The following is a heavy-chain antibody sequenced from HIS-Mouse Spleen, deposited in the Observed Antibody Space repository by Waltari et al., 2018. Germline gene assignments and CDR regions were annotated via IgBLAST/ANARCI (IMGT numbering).Heavy chain of an antibody. V-gene: IGHV4-38-2*02. J-gene: IGHJ5*02. CDR1: GYSISSGYY. CDR3: ARVKT. CDR2: IYHSGST. Sequence: QVQLQESGPGLVKPSETLSLTCTVSGYSISSGYYWGWIRQPPGKGLEWVGSIYHSGSTSYNPSLKSRVTISVDTSKTQFSLKLSSVTAADTAVYYCARVKTWGQGTLVTVSS.